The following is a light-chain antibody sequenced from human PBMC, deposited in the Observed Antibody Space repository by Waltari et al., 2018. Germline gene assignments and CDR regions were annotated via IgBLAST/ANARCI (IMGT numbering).Light chain of an antibody. CDR2: KVS. CDR1: QGLVHGNGKTD. J-gene: IGKJ1*01. V-gene: IGKV2-30*02. Sequence: QGLVHGNGKTDLNWCHEGPGQSPRRLIYKVSNRDSGVPDRFSGSGSGTDFTLTISRVEAEDVGIYYCMQATHWPLTFGQGTRVEIK. CDR3: MQATHWPLT.